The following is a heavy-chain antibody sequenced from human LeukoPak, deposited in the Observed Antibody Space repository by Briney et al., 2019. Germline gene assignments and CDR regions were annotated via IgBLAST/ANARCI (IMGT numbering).Heavy chain of an antibody. CDR2: IYHSGST. Sequence: SETLSLTCAVSGYSISSGYYWGWIRQPPGKGLEWIGSIYHSGSTYYNPSLKSRVTISVDTSKNQFSLKLSSVTAADTAVYYCARQDIVVVPAAIGISRVGYWGQGTLVTVSS. CDR1: GYSISSGYY. CDR3: ARQDIVVVPAAIGISRVGY. V-gene: IGHV4-38-2*01. J-gene: IGHJ4*02. D-gene: IGHD2-2*02.